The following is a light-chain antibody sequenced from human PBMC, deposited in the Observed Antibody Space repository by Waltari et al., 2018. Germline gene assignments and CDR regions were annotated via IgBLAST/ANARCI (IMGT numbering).Light chain of an antibody. CDR3: SSYSDSSTLVV. CDR1: SSDIGTYNY. V-gene: IGLV2-14*03. Sequence: QSALTQPASVSGSPGQSITMPCTGTSSDIGTYNYVSWYQQHPGKAPKLMYYDVSNRPSGVPNRFPGSKSGITASLPISGLRAEDGADYYCSSYSDSSTLVVLGGGTKLTVL. CDR2: DVS. J-gene: IGLJ3*02.